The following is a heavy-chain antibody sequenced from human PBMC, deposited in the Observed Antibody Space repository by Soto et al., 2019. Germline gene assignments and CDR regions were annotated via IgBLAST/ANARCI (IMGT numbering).Heavy chain of an antibody. D-gene: IGHD2-15*01. J-gene: IGHJ5*02. V-gene: IGHV4-59*01. CDR2: IYYSGST. CDR3: ARGNLHCSGGSCYRSHWFDP. Sequence: SETLSLTCTVSGGSISSYYWSWIRQPPGKGLEWIGYIYYSGSTNYNPSLKSRVTISVDTSKNQFSLKLSSVTAADTAVYYCARGNLHCSGGSCYRSHWFDPWGQETLLTVSS. CDR1: GGSISSYY.